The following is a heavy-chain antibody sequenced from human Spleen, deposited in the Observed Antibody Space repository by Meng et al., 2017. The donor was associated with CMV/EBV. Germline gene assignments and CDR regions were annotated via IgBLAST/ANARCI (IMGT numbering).Heavy chain of an antibody. D-gene: IGHD3-22*01. CDR3: TRDIYYSCGSGCYYFDV. CDR2: IKQDGSEK. V-gene: IGHV3-7*01. CDR1: GFTFSSYW. J-gene: IGHJ4*02. Sequence: GESLKISCAASGFTFSSYWMSWVRQAPGKGLEWVANIKQDGSEKYYVDSVKGRFTISRDNAKNSLYLQMNSLRAEDTAVYYCTRDIYYSCGSGCYYFDVWGQGTLVTVSS.